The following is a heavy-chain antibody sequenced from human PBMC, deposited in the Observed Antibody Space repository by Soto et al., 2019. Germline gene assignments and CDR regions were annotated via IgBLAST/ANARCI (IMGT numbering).Heavy chain of an antibody. CDR1: GGTFSSYA. CDR3: ASSDTAMVHYYYGMDV. V-gene: IGHV1-69*06. CDR2: IIPIFGTA. Sequence: SVKVSCKASGGTFSSYAISWVRQAPGQGLEWMGGIIPIFGTANYAQKFQGRVTITADKSTSTAYMELSSLRSEDTAVYYCASSDTAMVHYYYGMDVWGQGTTVTVSS. J-gene: IGHJ6*02. D-gene: IGHD5-18*01.